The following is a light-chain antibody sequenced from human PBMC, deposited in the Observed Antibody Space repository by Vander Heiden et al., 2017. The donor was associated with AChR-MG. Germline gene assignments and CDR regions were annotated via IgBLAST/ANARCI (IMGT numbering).Light chain of an antibody. CDR1: QTVLSSSNNKNA. CDR3: QQEDSPSWT. CDR2: WAS. Sequence: DIVMTQSPDSLAVSLGERASIKCKSSQTVLSSSNNKNALAWYQQRPGQPPKLLLYWASTRESGVPDRFSGSGSGTDFTLTITDLRAEDVAVYYCQQEDSPSWTFGQRTKVEIK. J-gene: IGKJ1*01. V-gene: IGKV4-1*01.